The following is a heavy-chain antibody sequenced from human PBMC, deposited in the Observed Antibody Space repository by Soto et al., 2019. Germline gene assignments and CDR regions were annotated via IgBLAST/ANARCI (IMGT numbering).Heavy chain of an antibody. CDR3: AGHFRPSQQYCDRCH. Sequence: SETLSLTCTVSGGSISSGSYYWGWIRQPPGKGLEWIGSIYYSGSTYYNPSLKSRVTISVDTSKNQFSLKLSSVTAADTAVYYCAGHFRPSQQYCDRCHWGQGTLVTVSS. CDR1: GGSISSGSYY. V-gene: IGHV4-39*01. CDR2: IYYSGST. J-gene: IGHJ4*02. D-gene: IGHD3-22*01.